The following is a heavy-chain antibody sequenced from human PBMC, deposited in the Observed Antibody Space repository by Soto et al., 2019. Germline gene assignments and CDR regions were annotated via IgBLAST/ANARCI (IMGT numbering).Heavy chain of an antibody. CDR2: LSGSGDNT. CDR3: TTSRGWYTFDY. CDR1: GFTISNYA. D-gene: IGHD6-19*01. Sequence: EVQLLESGGGLVQPGGSLRLSCAASGFTISNYAMGWVRQAPGKGLEWVSSLSGSGDNTYYADSVKGRVTISRDNSSDNSKNTLYLQMNSLRAEDTAVYYCTTSRGWYTFDYWGQGTLVTVSS. J-gene: IGHJ4*02. V-gene: IGHV3-23*01.